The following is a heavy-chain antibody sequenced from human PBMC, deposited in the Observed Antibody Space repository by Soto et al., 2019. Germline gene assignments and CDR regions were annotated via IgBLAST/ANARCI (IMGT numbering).Heavy chain of an antibody. J-gene: IGHJ6*02. CDR2: IWFDGSNK. CDR3: ARRRSTVTTAWFYHAMDV. CDR1: GFSFSDYG. Sequence: QVQLVESGGGVVQPGTSLRLSCAASGFSFSDYGMHWVRQAPGKGLEWVAVIWFDGSNKYYAESVKGRFTISRDNSENTVDLQMDRLRADDTAVYYCARRRSTVTTAWFYHAMDVWGQGTTVTVSS. V-gene: IGHV3-33*01. D-gene: IGHD4-17*01.